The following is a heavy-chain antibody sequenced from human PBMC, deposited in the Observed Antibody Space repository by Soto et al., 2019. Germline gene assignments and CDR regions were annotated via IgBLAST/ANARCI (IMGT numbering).Heavy chain of an antibody. CDR2: INPNSGGT. J-gene: IGHJ6*02. V-gene: IGHV1-2*04. CDR1: GYTFTGYY. D-gene: IGHD3-10*01. Sequence: ASVKVSCKASGYTFTGYYMHWVRQAPGQGLEWMGWINPNSGGTNYAQKFQGWVTMTRDTSISTAYMELSRLRSDDTAVYYCARDFGTRYYGSGSYYNAIYYYYGMDVWGQGTTVTVSS. CDR3: ARDFGTRYYGSGSYYNAIYYYYGMDV.